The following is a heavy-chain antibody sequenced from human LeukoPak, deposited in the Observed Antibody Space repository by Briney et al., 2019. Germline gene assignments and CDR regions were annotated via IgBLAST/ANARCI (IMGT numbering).Heavy chain of an antibody. Sequence: WASVKVSCKASGGTFSSYAISWVRQAPGQGLEWMGGIIPIFGTANYAQKFQGRVTITADESTSTAYMELSSLRSEDTAVYYCAMGSGKRRAAISQSKGYYYYMDVWGKGTTVTVSS. V-gene: IGHV1-69*13. CDR1: GGTFSSYA. D-gene: IGHD3-10*01. J-gene: IGHJ6*03. CDR3: AMGSGKRRAAISQSKGYYYYMDV. CDR2: IIPIFGTA.